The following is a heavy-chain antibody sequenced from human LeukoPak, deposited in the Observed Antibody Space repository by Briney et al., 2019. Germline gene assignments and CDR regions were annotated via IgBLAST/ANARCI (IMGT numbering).Heavy chain of an antibody. Sequence: PGGSLRLSCAASGFTFSTYTMNWVRQAPGKGLEWVSSISSSNTYIYYADSVKGRFTISRENAKNSLYLQMNSLRAEDTAVYYCALTIPYYYYMDVWGKGTTVTVSS. CDR1: GFTFSTYT. D-gene: IGHD3-10*01. V-gene: IGHV3-21*01. J-gene: IGHJ6*03. CDR2: ISSSNTYI. CDR3: ALTIPYYYYMDV.